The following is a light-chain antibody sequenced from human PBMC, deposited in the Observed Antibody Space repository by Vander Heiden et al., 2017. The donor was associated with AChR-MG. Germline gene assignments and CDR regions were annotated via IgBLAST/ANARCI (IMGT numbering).Light chain of an antibody. CDR1: QRVNSN. J-gene: IGKJ3*01. Sequence: EIVMTQSPVTLSVSPGDRATLSCMASQRVNSNLAWHQQKPGQAPRLLISGASRRATGIPGRFSGSGSGTEFTLTISSLQSEDFGVYYCQQENKWPRTFGHGTKVDFK. CDR3: QQENKWPRT. V-gene: IGKV3-15*01. CDR2: GAS.